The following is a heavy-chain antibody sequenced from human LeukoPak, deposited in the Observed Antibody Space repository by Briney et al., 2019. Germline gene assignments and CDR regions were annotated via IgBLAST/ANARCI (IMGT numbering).Heavy chain of an antibody. CDR2: IIPTFGTA. Sequence: ASVKVSCKASGGTFSSYAISWVRQAPGQGLEWMGGIIPTFGTANYAQKFQGRVTITADESTSTAYMELSSLRSEDTAVYYCARDVVGVGATSSPDYFDYWGQGTLVTVSS. D-gene: IGHD1-26*01. J-gene: IGHJ4*02. CDR3: ARDVVGVGATSSPDYFDY. V-gene: IGHV1-69*13. CDR1: GGTFSSYA.